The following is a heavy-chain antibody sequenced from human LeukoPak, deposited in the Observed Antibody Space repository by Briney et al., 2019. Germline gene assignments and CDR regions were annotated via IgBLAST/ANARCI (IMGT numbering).Heavy chain of an antibody. CDR1: GFTFSSYE. CDR2: ISSSGSTI. D-gene: IGHD2-21*01. J-gene: IGHJ4*02. Sequence: GSLRLSCAASGFTFSSYEMNWVRQAPGKGLEWVSYISSSGSTIYYADSVKGRFTISRDNAKNSLYLQMNSLRAEDTAVYYCARDQYSSFDCWGQGTLVTVSS. V-gene: IGHV3-48*03. CDR3: ARDQYSSFDC.